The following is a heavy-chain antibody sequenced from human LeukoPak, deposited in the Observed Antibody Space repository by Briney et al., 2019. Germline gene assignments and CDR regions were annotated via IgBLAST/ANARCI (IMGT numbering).Heavy chain of an antibody. CDR3: ARVQSPWYATYFDY. D-gene: IGHD2-8*01. J-gene: IGHJ4*02. V-gene: IGHV4-30-2*01. CDR2: IYHSGST. CDR1: GGSISSGGYS. Sequence: SQTLSLTCAVSGGSISSGGYSWSWIRQPPGKGLEWIGYIYHSGSTYYNPSLKSRVTLSVDRSKNQFSLKLSSVTAADTAVYYCARVQSPWYATYFDYWGQGTLVTVSS.